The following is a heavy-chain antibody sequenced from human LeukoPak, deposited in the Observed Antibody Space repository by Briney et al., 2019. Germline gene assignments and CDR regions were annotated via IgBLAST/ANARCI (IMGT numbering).Heavy chain of an antibody. Sequence: SETLSLTCTVSGGSIDSSSYFWGWIRQPPGKGLEWIGSIYYSGSTYYNPSLKSRVTISVATSENQFSLKLSSVTAADTAVYYCARAITTVTAYDAFDIWGQGTMVTVSS. J-gene: IGHJ3*02. D-gene: IGHD4-17*01. V-gene: IGHV4-39*07. CDR2: IYYSGST. CDR3: ARAITTVTAYDAFDI. CDR1: GGSIDSSSYF.